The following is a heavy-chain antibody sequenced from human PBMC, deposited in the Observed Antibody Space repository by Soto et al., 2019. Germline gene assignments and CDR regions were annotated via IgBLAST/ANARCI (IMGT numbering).Heavy chain of an antibody. D-gene: IGHD3-3*01. CDR2: IYWDDDK. V-gene: IGHV2-5*02. CDR1: GFSLTTRGVG. Sequence: QITLKESGRPLVKPTQTLTLTCSFSGFSLTTRGVGVGWIRQPPGKALEWLALIYWDDDKRYSPSLKSRLTITKDTSKNQVVLTMSKVDPVDTGTDYCTHGSGSSGGQGTLVTVSS. CDR3: THGSGSS. J-gene: IGHJ4*02.